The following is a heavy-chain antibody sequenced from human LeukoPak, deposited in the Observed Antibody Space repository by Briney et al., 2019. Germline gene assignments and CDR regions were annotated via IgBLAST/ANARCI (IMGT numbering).Heavy chain of an antibody. D-gene: IGHD2-2*01. CDR2: ISYDGSNK. Sequence: PGGSLRLSCAASGFTFSSYAMHWVRQAPGKGLEWVAVISYDGSNKYYADSVKGRFTISRDNSKNTLYLQMNSLRAEDTAVYYCAKGKYQLTLDYWGQGTLVTVSS. V-gene: IGHV3-30-3*01. CDR1: GFTFSSYA. J-gene: IGHJ4*02. CDR3: AKGKYQLTLDY.